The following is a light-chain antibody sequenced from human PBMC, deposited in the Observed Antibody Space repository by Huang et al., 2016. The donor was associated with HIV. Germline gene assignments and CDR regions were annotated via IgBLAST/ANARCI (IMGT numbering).Light chain of an antibody. V-gene: IGKV3-15*01. J-gene: IGKJ1*01. CDR2: GAS. CDR3: QQYNDWPPT. CDR1: QSGSSN. Sequence: EIVMTQSPATLSVSPGERATLSCRASQSGSSNLAWYQQKPGQAPRLLIYGASTRATSIPARFSGSGSGTEFTLTFSSLQAEDFALYYCQQYNDWPPTFGQGTKVEIK.